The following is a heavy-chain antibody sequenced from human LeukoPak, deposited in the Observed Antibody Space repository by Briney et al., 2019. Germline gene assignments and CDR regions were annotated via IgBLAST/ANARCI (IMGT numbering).Heavy chain of an antibody. J-gene: IGHJ4*02. CDR1: GYSISSGYY. D-gene: IGHD3-10*01. Sequence: PSETLSLTCTVSGYSISSGYYWGWIRQPPGKGLEWIGSIYHSGSTYYNPSLTSRVTISVDTSKNQFSLKLSSVTAADTAVYYCARYMVRGVHLDYWGQGTLVTVSS. CDR2: IYHSGST. CDR3: ARYMVRGVHLDY. V-gene: IGHV4-38-2*02.